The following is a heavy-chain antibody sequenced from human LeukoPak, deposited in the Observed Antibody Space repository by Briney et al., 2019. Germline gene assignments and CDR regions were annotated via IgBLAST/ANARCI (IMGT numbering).Heavy chain of an antibody. J-gene: IGHJ6*02. CDR3: ARDLNYYVAMDV. Sequence: PGGSLTLSCAASGFTFSSYAMHWVRQAPGKGLEGVAVISYDGNNKYYADSVKGRFTISRDNSKNTLYLQMNSLRAEDTALYYCARDLNYYVAMDVWGQGTTVTVSS. CDR1: GFTFSSYA. V-gene: IGHV3-30-3*01. CDR2: ISYDGNNK. D-gene: IGHD3-10*02.